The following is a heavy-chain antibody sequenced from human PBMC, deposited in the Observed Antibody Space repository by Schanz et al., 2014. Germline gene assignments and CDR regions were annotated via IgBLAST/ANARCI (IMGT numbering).Heavy chain of an antibody. D-gene: IGHD3-10*01. Sequence: VQLAESGGGLVQPGGSLRLSCAASGFTFSGFWMTWVRQAPGKGLEWVAVIWYDGSNKYYADSVKGRFTISRDNSKNSLYLQMNSLRAEDTAVYYCARIGGSVFDYWAQGTLVTVSS. CDR3: ARIGGSVFDY. CDR2: IWYDGSNK. J-gene: IGHJ4*02. V-gene: IGHV3-33*08. CDR1: GFTFSGFW.